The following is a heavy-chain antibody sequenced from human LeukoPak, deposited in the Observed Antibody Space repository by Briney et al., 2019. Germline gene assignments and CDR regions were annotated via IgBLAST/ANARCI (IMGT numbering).Heavy chain of an antibody. Sequence: GGSLRLSCAASGFTFDDYAMHWVRQAPGKGLEGVSLISGDAGSPYYADSVKGRFTISRDDSKNSLYLQMNSLRTEDTAFYYCAKDIYRGLDMATRPDYWGQGTLVTVSS. CDR1: GFTFDDYA. CDR2: ISGDAGSP. CDR3: AKDIYRGLDMATRPDY. J-gene: IGHJ4*02. D-gene: IGHD5-24*01. V-gene: IGHV3-43*02.